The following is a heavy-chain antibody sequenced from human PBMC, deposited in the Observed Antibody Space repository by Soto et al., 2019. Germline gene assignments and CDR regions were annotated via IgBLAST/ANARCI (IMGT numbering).Heavy chain of an antibody. D-gene: IGHD3-10*01. Sequence: PGGSLRLSCAASGFTFSSYAMSWVRQAPGTGLEWVSGVSGSGGGTYYADSVKGRFTISRDNSRNTLYVQMNSLRAEDTAVYYCAKGIAEDYYGSGSFYWGQGTPVTVSS. CDR2: VSGSGGGT. CDR3: AKGIAEDYYGSGSFY. CDR1: GFTFSSYA. J-gene: IGHJ4*02. V-gene: IGHV3-23*01.